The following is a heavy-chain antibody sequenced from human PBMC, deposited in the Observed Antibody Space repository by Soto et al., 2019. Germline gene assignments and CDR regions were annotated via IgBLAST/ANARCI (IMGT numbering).Heavy chain of an antibody. CDR1: GGTFSSYA. CDR2: IIPIFGTA. D-gene: IGHD6-19*01. Sequence: SVKVSCKASGGTFSSYAISWVRQAPGQGLEWLGAIIPIFGTATDAQKFQRRVTITADESTSTADMELSSLRSEDTDVYYCPRAAIAVAGSRSCSYYNGMGGRGQGNTGTASS. V-gene: IGHV1-69*13. CDR3: PRAAIAVAGSRSCSYYNGMGG. J-gene: IGHJ6*02.